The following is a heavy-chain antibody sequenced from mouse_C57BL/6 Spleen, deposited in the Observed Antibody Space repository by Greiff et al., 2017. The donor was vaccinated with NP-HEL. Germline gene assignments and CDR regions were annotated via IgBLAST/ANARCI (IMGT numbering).Heavy chain of an antibody. D-gene: IGHD1-1*01. J-gene: IGHJ3*01. CDR1: GYTFTSYW. CDR2: IHPNSGST. V-gene: IGHV1-64*01. CDR3: ARSPDYYGSSYGFAY. Sequence: QVHVKQSGAELVKPGASVKLSCKASGYTFTSYWMHWVKQRPGQGLEWIGMIHPNSGSTNYNEKFKSKATLTVDISSSTAYMQLSSLTSEDSAVYYCARSPDYYGSSYGFAYWGQGTLVTVSA.